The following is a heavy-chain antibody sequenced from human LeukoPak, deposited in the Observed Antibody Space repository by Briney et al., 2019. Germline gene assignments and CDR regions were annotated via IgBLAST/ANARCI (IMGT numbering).Heavy chain of an antibody. CDR3: ARVTGSPGDYYYYGMDV. D-gene: IGHD3-9*01. J-gene: IGHJ6*02. V-gene: IGHV1-69*13. CDR2: IIPIFGTA. Sequence: GASVKVSCKASEGTFSSYAISWVRQAPGQGLEWMGGIIPIFGTANYAQKFQGRVTITADESTSTAYMELSSLRSEDTAVYYCARVTGSPGDYYYYGMDVWGQGTTVTVSS. CDR1: EGTFSSYA.